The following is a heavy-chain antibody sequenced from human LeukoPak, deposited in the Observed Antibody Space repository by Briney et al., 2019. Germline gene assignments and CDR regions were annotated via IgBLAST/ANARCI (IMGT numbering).Heavy chain of an antibody. CDR3: ARGPRYNWNDHLSGMDV. V-gene: IGHV3-64*01. Sequence: QAGGSLRLSCAASGFTFSSYAMHWVRQAPGKGLEFVSAISSNGGSTYYANSVKGRFTISRDNSKNTLYLQMGSLRAEDTAVYYCARGPRYNWNDHLSGMDVWGQGTTVTVSS. D-gene: IGHD1-20*01. CDR2: ISSNGGST. J-gene: IGHJ6*02. CDR1: GFTFSSYA.